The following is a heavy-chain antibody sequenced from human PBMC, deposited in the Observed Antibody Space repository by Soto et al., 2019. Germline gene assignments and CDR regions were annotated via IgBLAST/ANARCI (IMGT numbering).Heavy chain of an antibody. CDR3: AKSGPNDFWSGYYIRYYYYGMDV. CDR1: GFTFSSYA. J-gene: IGHJ6*02. D-gene: IGHD3-3*01. Sequence: HPGGSLRLSCAASGFTFSSYAMSWVRQAPGKGLEWVSAISGSGGSTYYADSVKGRFTISRDNSKNTLYLQMNSLRAEDTAVYYCAKSGPNDFWSGYYIRYYYYGMDVWGQGTTVTVSS. CDR2: ISGSGGST. V-gene: IGHV3-23*01.